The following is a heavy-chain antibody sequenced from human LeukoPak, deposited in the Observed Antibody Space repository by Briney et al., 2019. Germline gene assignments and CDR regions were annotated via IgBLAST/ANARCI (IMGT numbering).Heavy chain of an antibody. J-gene: IGHJ3*02. CDR3: ARAGEGLQSYGFDI. D-gene: IGHD5-24*01. Sequence: GGSLTLSCVASRFTFNVRWMHWVGQAPGKGLEWVSRINSDGSGTSHADSVKGRFTISRDNAKHTLYLQMNSLRAEDTAVYYCARAGEGLQSYGFDIWGQGTMVTVSS. CDR2: INSDGSGT. CDR1: RFTFNVRW. V-gene: IGHV3-74*01.